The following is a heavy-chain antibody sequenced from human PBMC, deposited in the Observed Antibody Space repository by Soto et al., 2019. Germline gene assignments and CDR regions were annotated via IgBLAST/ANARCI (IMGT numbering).Heavy chain of an antibody. J-gene: IGHJ6*02. D-gene: IGHD4-17*01. CDR1: GFTFSSYA. CDR2: ISGSGGST. CDR3: ATAMMTTVLTQSLDYYYGMDV. V-gene: IGHV3-23*01. Sequence: EVQLLESGGGLVQPGGSLRRSCAASGFTFSSYAMSWVRQAPGKGLEWVSAISGSGGSTYYADSVKGRFTISRDNSKNTLQLQVITERAEDSAVYYCATAMMTTVLTQSLDYYYGMDVWGQGTTVTVAS.